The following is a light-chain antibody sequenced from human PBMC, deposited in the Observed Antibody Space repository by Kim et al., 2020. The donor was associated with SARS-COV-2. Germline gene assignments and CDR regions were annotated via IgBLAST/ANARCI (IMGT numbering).Light chain of an antibody. V-gene: IGLV1-47*01. CDR1: MPNKGKMF. CDR2: RNH. CDR3: ASWDDGLNGPV. Sequence: GRSVTSSCFGSMPNKGKMFVNWAQELPGAAPKLLVYRNHERPSGVPDRFSGSKSDTSASLAITGLRSADEADYYCASWDDGLNGPVFGGGTKLTVL. J-gene: IGLJ3*02.